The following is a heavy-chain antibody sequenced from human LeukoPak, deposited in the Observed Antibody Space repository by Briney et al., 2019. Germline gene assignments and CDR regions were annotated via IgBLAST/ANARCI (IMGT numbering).Heavy chain of an antibody. CDR1: GFTFSSYS. CDR3: ARPLGGDRKIATFDI. V-gene: IGHV3-48*01. CDR2: ISSSSATI. J-gene: IGHJ3*02. Sequence: PGGSLRLSCAASGFTFSSYSMNWVRQAPGRGLGWVSYISSSSATIYYADSVKGRFTISRDNAKNSLYLHMSSLRAEDTAVYYCARPLGGDRKIATFDIWGQGTMVTVSS. D-gene: IGHD2-21*01.